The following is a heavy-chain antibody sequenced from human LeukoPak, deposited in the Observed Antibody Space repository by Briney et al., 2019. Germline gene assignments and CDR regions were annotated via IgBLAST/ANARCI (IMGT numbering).Heavy chain of an antibody. J-gene: IGHJ3*02. Sequence: GGSLRLSCAASGFTFSDYYMSWIRQAPGKGLEWVSYISSSGTTIYYADSVKGRFTISRDNAKNSLYLQMNSLRADDTAVYYCARIKGYTRFDIWGQGTMVTVSS. CDR3: ARIKGYTRFDI. D-gene: IGHD1-14*01. CDR2: ISSSGTTI. CDR1: GFTFSDYY. V-gene: IGHV3-11*04.